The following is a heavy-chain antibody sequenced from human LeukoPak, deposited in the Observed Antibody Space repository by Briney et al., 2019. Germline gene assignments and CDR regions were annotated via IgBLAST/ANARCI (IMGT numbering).Heavy chain of an antibody. J-gene: IGHJ4*02. V-gene: IGHV4-34*01. Sequence: SETLSLTCAVYGGSFSGYYWSWIRQPPGKGLEWIGEINHSGSTNYNPSLKSRVTISVDTFKNQFSLKLSSVTAADTAVYYCARGRVVRGVIYFNYWGQGTLVTVSS. CDR2: INHSGST. D-gene: IGHD3-10*01. CDR1: GGSFSGYY. CDR3: ARGRVVRGVIYFNY.